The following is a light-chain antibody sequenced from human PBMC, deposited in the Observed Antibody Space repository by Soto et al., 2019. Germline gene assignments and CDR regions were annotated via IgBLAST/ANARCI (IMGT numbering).Light chain of an antibody. Sequence: QSALTQPPSASGSPGQSVTISCTGTSSDIGGYNYVSWYQHHPGKAPKVMIYEVSKRPSGVPDRFSGSKSGNTASLTVSGLQPEDEDDYYCSSYAGSNDLGVFGGGTELTVL. CDR2: EVS. V-gene: IGLV2-8*01. CDR1: SSDIGGYNY. J-gene: IGLJ3*02. CDR3: SSYAGSNDLGV.